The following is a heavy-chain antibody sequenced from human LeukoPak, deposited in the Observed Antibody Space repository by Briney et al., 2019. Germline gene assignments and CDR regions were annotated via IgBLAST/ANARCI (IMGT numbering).Heavy chain of an antibody. CDR1: GGSISSYY. D-gene: IGHD2-15*01. V-gene: IGHV4-59*08. CDR2: IYYSGST. CDR3: AGDCSGGSCYSGFVW. J-gene: IGHJ4*02. Sequence: PSQTLSLTCTVSGGSISSYYWSWIRQPPGKGLEWIGYIYYSGSTNYNPSLKSRVTISVDTSKNQFSLKLSSVTAADTAVYYCAGDCSGGSCYSGFVWWGQGTLVTVSS.